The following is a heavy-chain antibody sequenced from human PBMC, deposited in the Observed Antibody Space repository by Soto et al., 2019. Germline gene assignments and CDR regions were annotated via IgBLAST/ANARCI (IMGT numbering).Heavy chain of an antibody. V-gene: IGHV2-5*02. CDR1: GFSLSTSGVG. Sequence: QITLKESGPTLVKPTQTLTLTCTFSGFSLSTSGVGVGWIRQPPGKALEWLALIYWDDAKHYSPSLKSRLTIPKDTSKNQVVLIKTNMDPVDTATYYCAHKGGGDRILDYWGQGTLVTVSS. D-gene: IGHD3-16*01. CDR3: AHKGGGDRILDY. J-gene: IGHJ4*02. CDR2: IYWDDAK.